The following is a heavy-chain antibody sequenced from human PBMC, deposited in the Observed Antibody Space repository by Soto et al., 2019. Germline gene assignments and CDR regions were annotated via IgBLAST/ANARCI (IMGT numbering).Heavy chain of an antibody. CDR2: ISGSGGST. V-gene: IGHV3-23*01. CDR3: AKDRHSSSQFDY. Sequence: GSLRLSCAASGFTFSSYAMSWVRQAPGKGLEWVSAISGSGGSTYYADSVKGRFTISRDNSKNTLYLQMNSLRAEDTAVYYCAKDRHSSSQFDYWGQGTLVTVSS. CDR1: GFTFSSYA. J-gene: IGHJ4*02. D-gene: IGHD6-6*01.